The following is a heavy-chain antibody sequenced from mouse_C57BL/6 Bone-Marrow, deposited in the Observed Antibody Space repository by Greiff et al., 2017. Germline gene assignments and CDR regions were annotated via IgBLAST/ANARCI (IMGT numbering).Heavy chain of an antibody. CDR2: IYPRDGST. CDR3: ASPHDYGSPFDY. D-gene: IGHD1-2*01. Sequence: QVQLKESDAELVKPGASVKISCKVSGYTFTDHTIHWMKQRPEQGLEWIGYIYPRDGSTKYNEKFKGKATLTADKSSSTAYMQLNSLTSEDSAVYCCASPHDYGSPFDYWGQGTTLTVSS. CDR1: GYTFTDHT. V-gene: IGHV1-78*01. J-gene: IGHJ2*01.